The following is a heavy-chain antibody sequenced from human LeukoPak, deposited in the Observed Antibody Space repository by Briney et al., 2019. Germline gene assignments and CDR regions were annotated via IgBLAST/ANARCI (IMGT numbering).Heavy chain of an antibody. J-gene: IGHJ4*02. CDR2: IKSKTDGGTT. Sequence: GGSLRLSCAASGFTFSSASMSWVRQAPGKGLEWVGRIKSKTDGGTTDYAAPVKGRFTISRDESINTLYLQMNSLKTEDTAVYYCTTGLWGSYRFKGDYWGQGTLVTVSS. CDR1: GFTFSSAS. V-gene: IGHV3-15*01. D-gene: IGHD3-16*02. CDR3: TTGLWGSYRFKGDY.